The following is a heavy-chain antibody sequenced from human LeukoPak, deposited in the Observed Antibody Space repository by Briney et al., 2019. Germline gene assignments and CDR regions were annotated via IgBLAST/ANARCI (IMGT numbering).Heavy chain of an antibody. V-gene: IGHV3-66*01. CDR1: GFTVSNNY. D-gene: IGHD3-10*01. J-gene: IGHJ4*02. CDR2: IYSGGNT. CDR3: ARVPPGSAQFDY. Sequence: GGSLRLSCAASGFTVSNNYMSWVRQAPGKGLEWVSVIYSGGNTYYADSVKGRFTISRDNSKNTLFLQMNSLRAEDTAVYYCARVPPGSAQFDYWGQGTLVTVSS.